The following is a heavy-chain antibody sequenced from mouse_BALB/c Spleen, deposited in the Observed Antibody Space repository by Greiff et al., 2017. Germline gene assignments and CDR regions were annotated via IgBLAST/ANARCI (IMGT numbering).Heavy chain of an antibody. Sequence: EVQLQQSGPGLGKPGASVKISCKASGYSFTGYNMYWVKQSHRKSLEWIGYIDPYNGGTSYNQKSKGKATLTVDKSSSTAYMHLNSLTSEDSAIYYCARGGYDAMDYWGQGTSVTVSS. V-gene: IGHV1S135*01. CDR3: ARGGYDAMDY. J-gene: IGHJ4*01. CDR1: GYSFTGYN. CDR2: IDPYNGGT.